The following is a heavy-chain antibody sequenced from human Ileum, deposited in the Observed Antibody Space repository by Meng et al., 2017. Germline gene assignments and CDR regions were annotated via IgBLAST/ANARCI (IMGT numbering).Heavy chain of an antibody. CDR3: VRDRGFPDSFDI. V-gene: IGHV3-74*01. Sequence: GGSLRLSCEASGYTFGPFWMHWVRQAPGKGLVWASHMNADGTRTLYADSVKGRFTISRDNAKNTLYLQMNSLRVEDTAVYYCVRDRGFPDSFDIWGQGTMVTVSS. CDR2: MNADGTRT. J-gene: IGHJ3*02. CDR1: GYTFGPFW. D-gene: IGHD5-24*01.